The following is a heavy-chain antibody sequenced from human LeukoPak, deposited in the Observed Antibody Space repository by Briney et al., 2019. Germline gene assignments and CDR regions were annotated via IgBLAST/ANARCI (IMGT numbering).Heavy chain of an antibody. D-gene: IGHD3-22*01. Sequence: SSYGMHWVRQAPGKGLEWIGSIYYSGSTYYNPSLKSRVTISVDTSKNQFSLKLSSVTAADTAVYYCARIRRYYYDSSGYYYYFDYWGQGTLVTVSS. CDR1: SSYG. CDR3: ARIRRYYYDSSGYYYYFDY. J-gene: IGHJ4*02. CDR2: IYYSGST. V-gene: IGHV4-39*07.